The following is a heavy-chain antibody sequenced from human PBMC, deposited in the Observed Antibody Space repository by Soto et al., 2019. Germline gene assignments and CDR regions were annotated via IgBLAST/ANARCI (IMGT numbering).Heavy chain of an antibody. CDR3: AARPLLPGAP. V-gene: IGHV3-53*01. D-gene: IGHD3-22*01. CDR2: LYRSGST. CDR1: GFTFTGND. J-gene: IGHJ3*01. Sequence: EVQLVESGGGLIQPGGSLRLSCAASGFTFTGNDMNWVRQAPGKGLEWVSILYRSGSTYYADSVKGRFTISRDNSNNTLYLQMSSLRADDTAVYYCAARPLLPGAPWGQGTMVTVSS.